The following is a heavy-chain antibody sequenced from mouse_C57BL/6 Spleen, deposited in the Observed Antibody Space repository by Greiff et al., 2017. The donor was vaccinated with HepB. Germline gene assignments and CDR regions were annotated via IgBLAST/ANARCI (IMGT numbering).Heavy chain of an antibody. CDR1: GYSITSGYY. CDR3: ARGNYRYYYAMDY. Sequence: EVQLQQSGPGLVKPSQSLSLTCSVTGYSITSGYYWNWIRQFPGNKLEWMGYISYDGSNNYNPSLKNRISITRDTSKNQFFLKLNSVTTEDTATYYCARGNYRYYYAMDYWGQGTSVTVSS. D-gene: IGHD2-12*01. CDR2: ISYDGSN. J-gene: IGHJ4*01. V-gene: IGHV3-6*01.